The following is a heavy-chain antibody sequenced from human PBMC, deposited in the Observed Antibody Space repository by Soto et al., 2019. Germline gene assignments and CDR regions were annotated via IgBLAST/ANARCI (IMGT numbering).Heavy chain of an antibody. Sequence: QTGGSLTLSCAASGFTFSSYAMSWVRQAPGKGLEWVSAISGSGGSTYYEDSVKGRFTISRDNSKNKLYLQMNSLRAEDTAVYYCAQGIPENGFFDYWGQGNLVTVSS. CDR3: AQGIPENGFFDY. D-gene: IGHD2-8*01. CDR1: GFTFSSYA. J-gene: IGHJ4*02. CDR2: ISGSGGST. V-gene: IGHV3-23*01.